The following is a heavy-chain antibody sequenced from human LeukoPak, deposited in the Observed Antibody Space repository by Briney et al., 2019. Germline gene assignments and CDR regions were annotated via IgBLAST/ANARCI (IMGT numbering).Heavy chain of an antibody. CDR1: GGTFSSYA. CDR3: AREWDSSSWYPGY. D-gene: IGHD6-13*01. V-gene: IGHV1-69*05. Sequence: SVKVSCKASGGTFSSYAISWVRQAPGQGLEWMGGIIPIFGTANYAQKFQGRVTMTRNTSISTAYMELSSLRSEDTAVYYCAREWDSSSWYPGYWGQGTLVTVSS. J-gene: IGHJ4*02. CDR2: IIPIFGTA.